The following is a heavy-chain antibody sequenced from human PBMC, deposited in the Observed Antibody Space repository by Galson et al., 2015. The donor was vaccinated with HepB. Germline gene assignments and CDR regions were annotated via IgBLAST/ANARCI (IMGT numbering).Heavy chain of an antibody. D-gene: IGHD1-14*01. CDR3: ARDRDPGMANY. CDR2: IYYSGGT. J-gene: IGHJ4*02. V-gene: IGHV4-39*07. CDR1: GGPISRSTYS. Sequence: ETLSLTCTVSGGPISRSTYSWSWIRQPPGKRLEWIGHIYYSGGTHYNPSLKSRLTISVDTSKNQFSLRLTSVTAADTAVYCCARDRDPGMANYWGQGTLVTVSP.